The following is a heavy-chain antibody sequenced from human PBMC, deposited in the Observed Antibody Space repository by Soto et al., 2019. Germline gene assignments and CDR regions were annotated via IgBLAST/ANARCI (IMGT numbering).Heavy chain of an antibody. J-gene: IGHJ4*02. CDR1: GGSFSGYY. Sequence: SETLSLTCAVYGGSFSGYYWSWIRQPPGKGLEWIGEINHSGSTNYNPSLKSRVTISVDTSKNQFSLKLSSVTAADTAVYYCARSSSGSYYNHFAYWGQGTLVTVSS. D-gene: IGHD3-10*01. CDR2: INHSGST. V-gene: IGHV4-34*01. CDR3: ARSSSGSYYNHFAY.